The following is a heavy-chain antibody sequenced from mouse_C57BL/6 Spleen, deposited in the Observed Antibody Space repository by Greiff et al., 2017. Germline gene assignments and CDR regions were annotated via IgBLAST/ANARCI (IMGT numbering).Heavy chain of an antibody. CDR2: IDPSDSET. CDR3: ARRALVAHWYFDV. J-gene: IGHJ1*03. CDR1: GYTFTSYC. V-gene: IGHV1-52*01. D-gene: IGHD1-1*01. Sequence: VQLQQPGAELVRPGSSVKLSCKASGYTFTSYCMHWVKQRPIQGLEWLGNIDPSDSETHYNQKFKDKATLTVDKSSSTAYMQLSSRTSEDSAVYYCARRALVAHWYFDVWGTGTTVTVSS.